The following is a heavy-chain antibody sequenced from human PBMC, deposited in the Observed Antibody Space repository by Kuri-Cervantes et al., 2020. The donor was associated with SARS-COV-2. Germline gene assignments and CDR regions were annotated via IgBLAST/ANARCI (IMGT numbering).Heavy chain of an antibody. CDR2: ISYDGSNK. Sequence: GESLKISCAASGFTFRSFGMHWVRQAPGKGLEWVAVISYDGSNKYYADSVKGRFTISRDNSKNTLYLQMNSLRAEDTAVYYCARSGIAARYDAFDIWGQGTMVTVSS. CDR3: ARSGIAARYDAFDI. CDR1: GFTFRSFG. J-gene: IGHJ3*02. V-gene: IGHV3-30*03. D-gene: IGHD6-6*01.